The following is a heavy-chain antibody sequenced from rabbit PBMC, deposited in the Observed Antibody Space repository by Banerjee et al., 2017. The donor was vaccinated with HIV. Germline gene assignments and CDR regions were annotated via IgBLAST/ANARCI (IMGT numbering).Heavy chain of an antibody. D-gene: IGHD6-1*01. J-gene: IGHJ4*01. Sequence: QEQLEESGGDLVKPEGSLTLTCTASGFSFSSSYWICWIRQATGKGLEWISCIDAGSNGNTYYASCAKGRFTVSKTSSTTVTLQMTSLTAADTATYFCAREEYVGYGYANLWGPGTLVTVS. V-gene: IGHV1S45*01. CDR1: GFSFSSSYW. CDR3: AREEYVGYGYANL. CDR2: IDAGSNGNT.